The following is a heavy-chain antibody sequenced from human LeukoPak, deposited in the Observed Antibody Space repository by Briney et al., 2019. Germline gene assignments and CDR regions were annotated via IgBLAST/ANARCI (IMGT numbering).Heavy chain of an antibody. V-gene: IGHV3-73*01. D-gene: IGHD1-14*01. Sequence: GGSLKLSCAASGFTFSGSAMHWVRQASGKGLEWVGRIRSKANSYATAYAASVKGRFTISRDDPKNTAYLQMNSLKTEDTAVYYCTLQTGRYYYMDVWGKGTTVTVSS. CDR3: TLQTGRYYYMDV. CDR2: IRSKANSYAT. J-gene: IGHJ6*03. CDR1: GFTFSGSA.